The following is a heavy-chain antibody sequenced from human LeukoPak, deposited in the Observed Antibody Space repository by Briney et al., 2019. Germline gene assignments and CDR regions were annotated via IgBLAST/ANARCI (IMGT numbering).Heavy chain of an antibody. Sequence: GGSLRLSCAASGFTFSSSWMHWVCQAPEKGLEWVADIKCDGSEKYSVDSVKGRLTVSRDNAKNSLYLQVNSLRAEDTAVYYCARAKEDYYGSGTYSTYDWGQGTLVTVSS. CDR3: ARAKEDYYGSGTYSTYD. D-gene: IGHD3-10*01. V-gene: IGHV3-52*01. CDR1: GFTFSSSW. J-gene: IGHJ4*02. CDR2: IKCDGSEK.